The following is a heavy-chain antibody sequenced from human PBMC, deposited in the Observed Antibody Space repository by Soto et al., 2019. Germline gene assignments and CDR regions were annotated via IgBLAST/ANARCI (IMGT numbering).Heavy chain of an antibody. D-gene: IGHD4-17*01. CDR2: IKSKTDGGTT. J-gene: IGHJ6*02. Sequence: PGGSLRLSCAASGFTFSNAWMNWVRQAPGKGLEWVGRIKSKTDGGTTDYAAPVKGRFTISRDDSKNTLYLQMNSLKTEDTAVYYCSIGVYGDYKENYYYGMDVWGQGTTVTVSS. CDR3: SIGVYGDYKENYYYGMDV. CDR1: GFTFSNAW. V-gene: IGHV3-15*07.